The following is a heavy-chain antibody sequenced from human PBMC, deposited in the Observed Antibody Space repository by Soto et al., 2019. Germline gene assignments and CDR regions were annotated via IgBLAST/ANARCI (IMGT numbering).Heavy chain of an antibody. D-gene: IGHD3-9*01. CDR2: ISGSGGST. Sequence: PGGSLRLSCAASGFTFSSYAMSWVRQAPGKGLEWVSAISGSGGSTYYADSVKGRFTISRDNSKNTLYLQMNSLRAEYTAVYYCAKAPLLRYFDCVLGHYYGMDVWGQGTTVTVSS. CDR1: GFTFSSYA. CDR3: AKAPLLRYFDCVLGHYYGMDV. V-gene: IGHV3-23*01. J-gene: IGHJ6*02.